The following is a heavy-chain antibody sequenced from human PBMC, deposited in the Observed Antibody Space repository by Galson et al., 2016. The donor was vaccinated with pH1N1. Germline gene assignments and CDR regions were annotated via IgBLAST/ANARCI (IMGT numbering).Heavy chain of an antibody. J-gene: IGHJ4*02. V-gene: IGHV5-51*03. CDR3: ARLRGSDFDS. CDR1: GYSFTDYW. D-gene: IGHD3-16*01. CDR2: IFPGDSDT. Sequence: QSGAEVKKPGESLKISCKASGYSFTDYWIGWVRQMTGKGLGWMGIIFPGDSDTRYSPSFQGQVTISADKSINTAYLQWSSLKASDTVIYYCARLRGSDFDSWGQGTLVTVST.